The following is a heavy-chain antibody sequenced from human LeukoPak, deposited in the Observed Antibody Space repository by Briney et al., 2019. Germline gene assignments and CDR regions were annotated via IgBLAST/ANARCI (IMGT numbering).Heavy chain of an antibody. CDR1: GFTFSSYW. Sequence: GGSLRLSCAASGFTFSSYWMSWVRQAPGKGLEWVANIKQDGSEKYYEDSVKGRFTISGDNAKNSQYLEMNSLRAEDTAVYYCARHGGSGWPFDYWGQGTLVTVSS. CDR3: ARHGGSGWPFDY. D-gene: IGHD6-19*01. CDR2: IKQDGSEK. V-gene: IGHV3-7*04. J-gene: IGHJ4*02.